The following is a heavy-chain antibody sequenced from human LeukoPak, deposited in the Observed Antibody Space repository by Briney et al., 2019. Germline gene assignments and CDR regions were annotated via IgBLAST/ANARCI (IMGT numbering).Heavy chain of an antibody. Sequence: GGSLRLSCAASGFTFSNYAMTWVRQAPGTGLELVSAITTSGGSTYYADSVKGRFTISRDTSKNTLYLQMNSLRAEDTAVYYCAKYCSGGSCYSGLYWGQGTLVTVSS. D-gene: IGHD2-15*01. CDR3: AKYCSGGSCYSGLY. V-gene: IGHV3-23*01. CDR2: ITTSGGST. J-gene: IGHJ4*02. CDR1: GFTFSNYA.